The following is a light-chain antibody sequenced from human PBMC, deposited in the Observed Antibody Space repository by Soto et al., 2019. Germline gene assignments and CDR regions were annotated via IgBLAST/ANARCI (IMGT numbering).Light chain of an antibody. CDR1: SSDVGGYNY. Sequence: QSALTQPASVSGSPGQSITMSCTGTSSDVGGYNYVSWYQQHPGKAPKLMIYEVSNRPSGVSNRFSGSKSGNTASLIISGLQAEDEADYYCSSYTTSSTWVFGGGPQLTVL. V-gene: IGLV2-14*01. CDR3: SSYTTSSTWV. CDR2: EVS. J-gene: IGLJ3*02.